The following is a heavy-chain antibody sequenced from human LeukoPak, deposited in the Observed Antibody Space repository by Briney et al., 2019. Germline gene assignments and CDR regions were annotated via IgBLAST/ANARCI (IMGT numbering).Heavy chain of an antibody. CDR1: GASVSGKF. D-gene: IGHD3/OR15-3a*01. Sequence: SETLSLTCTVSGASVSGKFWSWNRHSPGNGLEWIGLIYYSGSTKFNPSLKSRVAMSVDTSNNQFSLSLNSVTTTDTAVYFCVGGGDWLPEYWGHGTQVIVSS. V-gene: IGHV4-59*02. CDR2: IYYSGST. CDR3: VGGGDWLPEY. J-gene: IGHJ4*01.